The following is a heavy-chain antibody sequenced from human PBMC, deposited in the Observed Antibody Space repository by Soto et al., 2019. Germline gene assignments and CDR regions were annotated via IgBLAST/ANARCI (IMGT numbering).Heavy chain of an antibody. CDR1: GFSLSNARMG. CDR2: IFSNDAK. V-gene: IGHV2-26*01. J-gene: IGHJ4*02. CDR3: ARIRRIAAPLEVLGVAYYFDY. Sequence: SGPTLVNPTETLTLTCTVSGFSLSNARMGVSWIRQPPGKALEWLAHIFSNDAKSYSTSLKSRLTISKDTSKSQVVLTMTNMDPVDTATYYCARIRRIAAPLEVLGVAYYFDYWGQGTLVTVSS. D-gene: IGHD6-13*01.